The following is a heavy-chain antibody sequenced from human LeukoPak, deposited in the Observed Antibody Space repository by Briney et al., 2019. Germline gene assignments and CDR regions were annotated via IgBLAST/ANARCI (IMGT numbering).Heavy chain of an antibody. D-gene: IGHD3-22*01. V-gene: IGHV3-23*01. CDR3: ARAGYYYDSSGSTDY. CDR2: ISGSGGST. Sequence: GGSLRLSCAASGFTFSSYAMSWVRQAPGKGLEWVSAISGSGGSTYYADSVKGRFIISRDNSKNTLYLQMNSLRAEDTAVYYCARAGYYYDSSGSTDYWGQGTLVTVSS. J-gene: IGHJ4*02. CDR1: GFTFSSYA.